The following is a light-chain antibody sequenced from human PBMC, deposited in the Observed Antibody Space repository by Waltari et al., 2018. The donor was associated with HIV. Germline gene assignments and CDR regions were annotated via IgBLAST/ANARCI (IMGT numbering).Light chain of an antibody. Sequence: QSVLTQPASVSGSLGQSVTISCTGANSDIGGYNYVSWYQQHPGKAPKLIIHEVSNRPSGVSDRFSGSKSGNTASLTISGLQAEDESDYYCSSFITTTTHVVFGGGTRLTVL. CDR2: EVS. CDR1: NSDIGGYNY. V-gene: IGLV2-14*01. J-gene: IGLJ2*01. CDR3: SSFITTTTHVV.